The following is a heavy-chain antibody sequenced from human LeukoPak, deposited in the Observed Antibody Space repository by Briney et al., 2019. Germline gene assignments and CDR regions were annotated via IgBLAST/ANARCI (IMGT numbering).Heavy chain of an antibody. CDR3: AKGKDDSSGWYFFY. CDR1: GGSFSGYY. CDR2: IYYSGST. V-gene: IGHV4-34*01. J-gene: IGHJ4*02. Sequence: SETLSLTCAVYGGSFSGYYWSWIRQPPGKGLEWIGSIYYSGSTYYNPSLKSRVTISVDTSKNQFSLKLSSVTAADTAVYYCAKGKDDSSGWYFFYWGQGTLVTVSS. D-gene: IGHD6-19*01.